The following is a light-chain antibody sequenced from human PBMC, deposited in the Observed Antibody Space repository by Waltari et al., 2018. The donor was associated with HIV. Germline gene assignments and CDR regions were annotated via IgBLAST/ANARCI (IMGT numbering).Light chain of an antibody. J-gene: IGKJ1*01. CDR2: AAS. Sequence: DIRMTQSPSSLSASVGDRVTITCRASQASSNDLAWYQKKPGKVPKLLIYAASTLQTGVPFRFSGTGSGTDFTLTISSLQPEDVATYYCQKYNSAPQTFGQGTKVEIK. CDR1: QASSND. CDR3: QKYNSAPQT. V-gene: IGKV1-27*01.